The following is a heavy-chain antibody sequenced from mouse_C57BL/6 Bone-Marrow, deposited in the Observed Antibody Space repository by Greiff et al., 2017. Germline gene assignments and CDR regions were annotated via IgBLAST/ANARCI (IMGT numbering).Heavy chain of an antibody. CDR3: TPLAWFAY. CDR1: GFNIKDDY. Sequence: EVKLQESGAELVRPGASVTLSCTASGFNIKDDYMHWVKQRPEQGLEWIGWIDPENGDTEYDSQFLGKATITADTSSTTAYLQLSSLTSEDTAVYYCTPLAWFAYWGQGTLVTVSA. V-gene: IGHV14-4*01. CDR2: IDPENGDT. J-gene: IGHJ3*01.